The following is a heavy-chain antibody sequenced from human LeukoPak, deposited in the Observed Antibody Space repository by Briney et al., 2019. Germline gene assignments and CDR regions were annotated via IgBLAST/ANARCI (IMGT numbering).Heavy chain of an antibody. Sequence: GGSLRLSCAASGFTFSSYAMSWVRQAPGKGLEWVSAISGSGGSTYYADSVKGGFTISRDNSKNTLYLQMNSLRAEDTAVYYCAKLEYDWNSIYYFDYWGQGTLVTVSS. D-gene: IGHD1-7*01. CDR2: ISGSGGST. V-gene: IGHV3-23*01. CDR3: AKLEYDWNSIYYFDY. J-gene: IGHJ4*02. CDR1: GFTFSSYA.